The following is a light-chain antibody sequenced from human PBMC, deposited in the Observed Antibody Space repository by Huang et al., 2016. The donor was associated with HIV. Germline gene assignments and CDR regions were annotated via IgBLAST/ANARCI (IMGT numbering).Light chain of an antibody. V-gene: IGKV3-20*01. CDR3: QQYGSSLA. CDR2: GAA. Sequence: EIVLTQSPGILSLSPGESATLSCRASQSVFNNNNLAWYQQKPCQAPRLLIFGAASTDTGSSDRFRGSGSGTDFALTISRLEPEDFAVYYCQQYGSSLAFGPGTKVAIK. CDR1: QSVFNNN. J-gene: IGKJ1*01.